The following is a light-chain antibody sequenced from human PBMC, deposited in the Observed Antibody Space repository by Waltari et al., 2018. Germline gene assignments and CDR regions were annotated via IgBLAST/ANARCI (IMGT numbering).Light chain of an antibody. Sequence: DIQMTQSPSTLSAYVGDSVTITCRASQSISSWLAWFQKKPGKAPKLLIYKATTLESGVPSRFSGSGSGTEFTLTITSLQPDDFATYYCQQYNSHLLTFGGGTKVEIK. J-gene: IGKJ4*01. CDR2: KAT. CDR1: QSISSW. V-gene: IGKV1-5*03. CDR3: QQYNSHLLT.